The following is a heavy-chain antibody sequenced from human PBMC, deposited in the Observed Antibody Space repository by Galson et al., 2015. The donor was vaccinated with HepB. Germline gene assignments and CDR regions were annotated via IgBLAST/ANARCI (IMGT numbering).Heavy chain of an antibody. D-gene: IGHD5-12*01. V-gene: IGHV3-33*08. CDR1: GFTFSSYG. J-gene: IGHJ3*02. Sequence: SLRLSCAASGFTFSSYGMHWVRQAPGKGLEWVAVIWYDGSNKYYADSVKGRFTISRDNSKNTLYLQMNSLRAEDTAVYYCARGPGYSGSYEAFDIWGQGTMVTISS. CDR2: IWYDGSNK. CDR3: ARGPGYSGSYEAFDI.